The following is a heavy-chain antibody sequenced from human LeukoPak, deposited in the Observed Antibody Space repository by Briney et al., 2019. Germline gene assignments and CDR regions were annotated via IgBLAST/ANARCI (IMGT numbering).Heavy chain of an antibody. CDR3: ASICSSTSCYDGGY. J-gene: IGHJ4*02. D-gene: IGHD2-2*01. CDR2: IYYSGST. Sequence: SETLSLTCTVSGGSIGSYYWSWIRQPPGKGLEWIGYIYYSGSTNYNPSLKSRVTISVDTSKNQFSLKLSSVTAADTAVYYCASICSSTSCYDGGYWGQGTLVTVSS. V-gene: IGHV4-59*01. CDR1: GGSIGSYY.